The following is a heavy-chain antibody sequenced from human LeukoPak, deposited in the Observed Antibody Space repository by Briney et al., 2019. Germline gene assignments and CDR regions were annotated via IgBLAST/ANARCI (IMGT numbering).Heavy chain of an antibody. CDR3: ARNPPATAEFYFDY. D-gene: IGHD1-14*01. J-gene: IGHJ4*02. CDR1: GYSISSAYY. CDR2: IYHSGST. Sequence: SETLSLTCTVSGYSISSAYYWGFIRQPPGKGLEWIGSIYHSGSTYYNASLKSRVTISLDTSKNQFSLKLSSVTAADTAVYYCARNPPATAEFYFDYWGQGNLVTVSS. V-gene: IGHV4-38-2*02.